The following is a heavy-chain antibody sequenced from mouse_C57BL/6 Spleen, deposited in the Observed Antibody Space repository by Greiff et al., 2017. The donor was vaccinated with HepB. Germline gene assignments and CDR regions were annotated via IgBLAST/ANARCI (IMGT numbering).Heavy chain of an antibody. CDR2: IYPGSGST. J-gene: IGHJ3*01. CDR1: GYTFTSYW. D-gene: IGHD2-5*01. CDR3: ARDDYSNYLFAY. Sequence: QVQLQQPGAELVKPGASVKMSCKASGYTFTSYWITWVKQRPGQGLEWIGDIYPGSGSTNYNEKFKSKATLTVDTSSSTAYMQLSSLTSEDSAVYYCARDDYSNYLFAYWGQGTLVTVSA. V-gene: IGHV1-55*01.